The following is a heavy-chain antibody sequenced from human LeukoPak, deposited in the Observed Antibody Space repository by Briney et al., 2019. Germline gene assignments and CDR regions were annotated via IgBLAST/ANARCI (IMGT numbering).Heavy chain of an antibody. Sequence: GGSLRLSCAASGFTFSDYYMSWIRQAPGKGLEWVSYISSSGSTIYYADSVKGRFTISRDNAKNSLYLQMNSLRAEDTAVYYCSTTHYNFADIDHWGQGTLVTVSS. CDR3: STTHYNFADIDH. V-gene: IGHV3-11*01. J-gene: IGHJ4*02. D-gene: IGHD3-3*01. CDR1: GFTFSDYY. CDR2: ISSSGSTI.